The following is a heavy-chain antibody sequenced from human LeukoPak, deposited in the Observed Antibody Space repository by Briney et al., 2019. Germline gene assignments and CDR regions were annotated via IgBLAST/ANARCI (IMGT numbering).Heavy chain of an antibody. CDR3: ARVLSPRIWDAMDV. V-gene: IGHV4-39*07. CDR1: GGSISSSNYS. Sequence: SETLSLTCTVSGGSISSSNYSWGWIRQPPGKGLEWIGYIYYSGSTNYNPSLKSRVTISVDTSKNQFSLKLSSVTAADTAVYYCARVLSPRIWDAMDVWGQGTTVTVSS. CDR2: IYYSGST. D-gene: IGHD2-15*01. J-gene: IGHJ6*02.